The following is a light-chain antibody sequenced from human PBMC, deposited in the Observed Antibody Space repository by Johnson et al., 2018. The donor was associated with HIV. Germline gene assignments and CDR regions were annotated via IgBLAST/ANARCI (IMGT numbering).Light chain of an antibody. CDR3: GTWDNSLNVYV. CDR2: DNN. J-gene: IGLJ1*01. V-gene: IGLV1-51*01. Sequence: QLVLTQPPSVSAASGQRVDISCSGSSSNIENNYLSWYQQLPHTAPRLLISDNNKRPSGIPDRFSGSKSGASATMDITGLQTGDEADYYCGTWDNSLNVYVFGTGTMVTVL. CDR1: SSNIENNY.